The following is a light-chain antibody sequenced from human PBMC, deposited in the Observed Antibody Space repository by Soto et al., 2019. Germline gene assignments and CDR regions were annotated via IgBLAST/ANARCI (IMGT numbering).Light chain of an antibody. CDR3: QQYNNWPYT. CDR2: AAS. V-gene: IGKV3-15*01. J-gene: IGKJ2*01. Sequence: EIVMTQSPATLSVSPGERATLSCRATQSVSRNLAWYQQKPGQAPRLLIYAASRRTTGIPVRFSGSGSGTAFTLTISSVQSEDFGVYYCQQYNNWPYTFGQGTKLEIK. CDR1: QSVSRN.